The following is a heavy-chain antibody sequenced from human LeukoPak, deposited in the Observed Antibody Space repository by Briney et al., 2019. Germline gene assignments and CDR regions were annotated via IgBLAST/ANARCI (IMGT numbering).Heavy chain of an antibody. CDR1: GFTFSSYA. Sequence: GRSLRLSCAASGFTFSSYAMHWVRQAPGKGLEWVAVISYDGSNKYYADSVKGRFTISRDNSKNTLYLQMNSLRAEDTAVYYCARGPKKGVFMDVWGQGTTVTVSS. J-gene: IGHJ6*02. V-gene: IGHV3-30-3*01. CDR3: ARGPKKGVFMDV. D-gene: IGHD3-16*01. CDR2: ISYDGSNK.